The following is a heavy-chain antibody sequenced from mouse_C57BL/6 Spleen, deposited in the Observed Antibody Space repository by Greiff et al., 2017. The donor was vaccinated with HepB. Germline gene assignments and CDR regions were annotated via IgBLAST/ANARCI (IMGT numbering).Heavy chain of an antibody. CDR3: TTRIYGNYFDY. D-gene: IGHD2-1*01. CDR2: IDPENGDT. J-gene: IGHJ2*01. V-gene: IGHV14-4*01. CDR1: GFNIKDDY. Sequence: VQLQQSGAELVRPGASVKLSCTASGFNIKDDYMHWVKQRPEQGLEWIGWIDPENGDTEYASKFQGKATITADTSSNTAYLQLSSLTSEDTAVYYCTTRIYGNYFDYWGQGTTLTVSS.